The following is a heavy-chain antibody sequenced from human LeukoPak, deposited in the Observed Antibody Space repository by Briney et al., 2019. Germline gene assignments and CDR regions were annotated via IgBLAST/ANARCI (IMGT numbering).Heavy chain of an antibody. Sequence: GGSLRLSCAASGFTLSSYWMSWVRQPPGKGLEWVATIKADGSEKYYVDSVKGRFTISRDNAKNSLYLQMNSLRAEDTAVYYCARTGSGSRAFDIWGQGTMLTVSS. CDR3: ARTGSGSRAFDI. D-gene: IGHD1-26*01. CDR2: IKADGSEK. CDR1: GFTLSSYW. J-gene: IGHJ3*02. V-gene: IGHV3-7*04.